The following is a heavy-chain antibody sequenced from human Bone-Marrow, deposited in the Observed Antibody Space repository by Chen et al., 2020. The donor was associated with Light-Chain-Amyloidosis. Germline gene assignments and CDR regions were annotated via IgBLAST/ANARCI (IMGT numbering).Heavy chain of an antibody. D-gene: IGHD3-22*01. J-gene: IGHJ3*02. CDR2: ISGSGGST. V-gene: IGHV3-23*04. CDR3: AKWGPYYYDSSGYYDTDAFDI. Sequence: EVQLVVSGGGLVQPGGYLRLPCAASGFTFSSYALSWVRPAPGKGLEWVSAISGSGGSTYYADSVKGRFTISRDNSKNTLYLQMNSLRAEDTAVYYCAKWGPYYYDSSGYYDTDAFDIWGQGTMVTVSS. CDR1: GFTFSSYA.